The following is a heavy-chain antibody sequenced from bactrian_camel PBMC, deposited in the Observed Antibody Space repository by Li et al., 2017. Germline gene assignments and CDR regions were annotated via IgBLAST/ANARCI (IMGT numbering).Heavy chain of an antibody. J-gene: IGHJ4*01. Sequence: VQLVESGGGSAQAGGSLRLSCARSGFKYSKSYMAWFRQAPGKGLEWVAQIAYDGWVSRYHDSAKGRFTISRDNAIHTAYLQMNSLKAEDTAVYYCAADFVFTFPRYSSAYCSNRQGTQVTVS. CDR1: GFKYSKSY. V-gene: IGHV3S6*01. CDR2: IAYDGWVS. D-gene: IGHD4*01.